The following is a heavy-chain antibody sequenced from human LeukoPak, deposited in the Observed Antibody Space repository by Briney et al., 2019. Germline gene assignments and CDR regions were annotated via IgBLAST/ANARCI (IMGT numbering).Heavy chain of an antibody. CDR1: GYSFTTYW. D-gene: IGHD1-7*01. CDR3: ARHVGELPAAFDY. CDR2: IYPGDCDT. J-gene: IGHJ4*02. V-gene: IGHV5-51*01. Sequence: GESLKISCKGSGYSFTTYWIGWVRHMPGKGLEGMGIIYPGDCDTRYSPSFQGQVTISADKSISTAYLQWSSLKAPDTAMYYCARHVGELPAAFDYWGQGTVVTVSS.